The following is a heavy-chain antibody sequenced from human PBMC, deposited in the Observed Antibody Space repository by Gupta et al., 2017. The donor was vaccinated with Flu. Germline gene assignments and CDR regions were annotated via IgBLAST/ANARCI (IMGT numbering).Heavy chain of an antibody. CDR3: TADLRGGYRKFDH. V-gene: IGHV3-15*01. D-gene: IGHD1-26*01. CDR2: IKSKTDGETT. J-gene: IGHJ4*01. Sequence: PGKGLDGVGSIKSKTDGETTHYASPVEGRFTVSRHDSKNTVYLQMNSLKPEDTAVYYCTADLRGGYRKFDHWGQGTLVTVSS.